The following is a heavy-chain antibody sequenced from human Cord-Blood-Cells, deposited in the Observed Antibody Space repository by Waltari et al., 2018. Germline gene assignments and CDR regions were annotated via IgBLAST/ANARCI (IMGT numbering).Heavy chain of an antibody. CDR3: AKADDYKYNWFDP. V-gene: IGHV3-23*01. D-gene: IGHD4-4*01. J-gene: IGHJ5*02. CDR1: GFTFSSYA. Sequence: EVQLLESGGGLVQPGGSLRLSCAASGFTFSSYAMSWVRRAPGKGGEWGSGIMGSGGSTYDADSVKGRFTISRDNSKNTLYLQMNSLRAEDTAVYYCAKADDYKYNWFDPWGQGTLVTVSS. CDR2: IMGSGGST.